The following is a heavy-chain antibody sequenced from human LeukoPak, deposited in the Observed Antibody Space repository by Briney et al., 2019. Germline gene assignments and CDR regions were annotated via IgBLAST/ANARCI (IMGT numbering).Heavy chain of an antibody. CDR2: IYSGGST. CDR3: ARYSGDYGGDLYFFDY. Sequence: GGSLRLSCAASGFTVSSNYMSWVRQAPGKGLEWVSVIYSGGSTYYADSVKGRFTISRDNSKNTLYLQMNSLRAEDTAVYYCARYSGDYGGDLYFFDYWGQGALVTVSS. D-gene: IGHD4-23*01. V-gene: IGHV3-53*01. CDR1: GFTVSSNY. J-gene: IGHJ4*02.